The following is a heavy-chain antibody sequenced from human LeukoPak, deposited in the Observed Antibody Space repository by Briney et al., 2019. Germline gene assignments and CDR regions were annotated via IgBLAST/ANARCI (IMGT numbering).Heavy chain of an antibody. J-gene: IGHJ6*03. Sequence: HPGGSLRLSCAASGFTFSSYGMHWVRQAPGKGLEWVAFIRYDGSNKYYADSVKGRFTISRDNSKNTLYLQMNSLRAEDTAVYYCARDAYYYDSSGQTIYYYYMDVWGKGTTVTVSS. CDR3: ARDAYYYDSSGQTIYYYYMDV. CDR2: IRYDGSNK. CDR1: GFTFSSYG. D-gene: IGHD3-22*01. V-gene: IGHV3-30*02.